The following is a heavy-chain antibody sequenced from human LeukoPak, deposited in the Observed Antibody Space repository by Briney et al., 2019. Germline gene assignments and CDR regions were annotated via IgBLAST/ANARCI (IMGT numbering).Heavy chain of an antibody. CDR1: GFTFSSYE. V-gene: IGHV3-23*01. J-gene: IGHJ3*02. D-gene: IGHD1-26*01. CDR2: ISGSGGST. Sequence: PGGSLRLSCAASGFTFSSYEMNWVRQAPGKGLEWVSAISGSGGSTYYADSVKGRFTISRDNSKNTLYLQMNSLRAEDTAVYYCAHTLGEWELSFDIWGQGTMVTVSS. CDR3: AHTLGEWELSFDI.